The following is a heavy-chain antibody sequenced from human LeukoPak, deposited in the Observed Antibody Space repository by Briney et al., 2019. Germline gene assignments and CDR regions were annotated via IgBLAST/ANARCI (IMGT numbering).Heavy chain of an antibody. CDR2: IWYDGSNK. D-gene: IGHD6-19*01. J-gene: IGHJ4*02. V-gene: IGHV3-30*02. CDR3: AKDGVGTSGWRI. Sequence: GGSLRLSCAASRFTFSIYSMNWVRQAPGKGLEWVAFIWYDGSNKYYADSVKGRFTISRDNSKNTLHLQMNSLRGEDTAVYYCAKDGVGTSGWRIWGQGTLVTVSS. CDR1: RFTFSIYS.